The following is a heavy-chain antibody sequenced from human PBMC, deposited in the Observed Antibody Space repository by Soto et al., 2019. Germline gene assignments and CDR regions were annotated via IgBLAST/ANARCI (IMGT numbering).Heavy chain of an antibody. V-gene: IGHV1-69*13. J-gene: IGHJ6*02. CDR2: IIPIFGTA. CDR1: GGTFSSYA. D-gene: IGHD1-1*01. Sequence: GASVKVSCKASGGTFSSYAISWVLQAPGQGLEWMGGIIPIFGTANYAQKFLGRVTITADESTSTAYMELSSLRSEDTAVYYCAKTERSDYYYGMDVWGQGTTVTVSS. CDR3: AKTERSDYYYGMDV.